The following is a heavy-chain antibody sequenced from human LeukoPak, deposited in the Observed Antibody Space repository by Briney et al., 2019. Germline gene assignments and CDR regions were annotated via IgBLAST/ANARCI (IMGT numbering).Heavy chain of an antibody. Sequence: GGSLRLSCAASGFTFSSYWMIWVRQAPDKGLEWVANIKQDGSEKDYVDSVKGRFTISRDNAKNSLYLQMHSLRADDTAVYYCARDLGAFGLGLIDFWGQGTLVTVSS. V-gene: IGHV3-7*05. D-gene: IGHD3-16*01. CDR3: ARDLGAFGLGLIDF. CDR1: GFTFSSYW. J-gene: IGHJ4*02. CDR2: IKQDGSEK.